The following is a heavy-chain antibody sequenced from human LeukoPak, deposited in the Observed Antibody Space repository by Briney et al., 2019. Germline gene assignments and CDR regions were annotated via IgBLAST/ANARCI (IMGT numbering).Heavy chain of an antibody. J-gene: IGHJ3*02. CDR1: GGSFSGYY. CDR3: ARGWYQGAFDI. V-gene: IGHV4-34*01. CDR2: INHSGST. Sequence: SETLSLTCAVYGGSFSGYYWSWIRQPPGKGLEWIGEINHSGSTNYSPSLKSRVTISVDTSKNQFSLNLSSVTAADTAVYYCARGWYQGAFDIWAKGQWSPSLQ. D-gene: IGHD2-2*01.